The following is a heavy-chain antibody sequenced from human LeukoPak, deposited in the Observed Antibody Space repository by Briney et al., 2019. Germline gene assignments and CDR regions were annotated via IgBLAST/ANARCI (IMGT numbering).Heavy chain of an antibody. CDR2: IRSKANSYAT. J-gene: IGHJ5*02. D-gene: IGHD6-19*01. Sequence: GGSLKLSCAASGFTFSGSAMHWVRQASGKGLEWVGRIRSKANSYATAYAASVKGRFTISRDDSKNTAYLQMNSLKTEDTAVYYCARSPHNSAWYEKWFDPWGQGTLVTVSS. CDR1: GFTFSGSA. CDR3: ARSPHNSAWYEKWFDP. V-gene: IGHV3-73*01.